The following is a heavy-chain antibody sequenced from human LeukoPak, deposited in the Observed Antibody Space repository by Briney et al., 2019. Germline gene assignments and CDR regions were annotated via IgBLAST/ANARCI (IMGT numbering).Heavy chain of an antibody. J-gene: IGHJ4*02. CDR2: INHSGST. D-gene: IGHD5-12*01. CDR3: ARDRGHGYDYFWDY. Sequence: KTSETLSLTCAVYGGSFSGYYWSWIRQPPGKGLEWIGEINHSGSTNYNPSLKSRVTISVDTSKNQFSLRLSSVTAADTAVYYCARDRGHGYDYFWDYWGQGTLVTVSS. CDR1: GGSFSGYY. V-gene: IGHV4-34*01.